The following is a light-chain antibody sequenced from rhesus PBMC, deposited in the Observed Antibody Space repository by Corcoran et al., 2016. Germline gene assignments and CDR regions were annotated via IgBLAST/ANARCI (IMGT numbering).Light chain of an antibody. J-gene: IGKJ2*01. CDR3: QQDSSSPYS. V-gene: IGKV1-22*01. CDR1: PSIGRR. CDR2: KAS. Sequence: DIQMTQSPSTLSASVGDTVTSTCRARPSIGRRLACYQTKPGNAPKFLSYKASPLQSGVPSRFRGSGSGTDFTLTISSLQSDDFATYYYQQDSSSPYSFGQGTKVEIK.